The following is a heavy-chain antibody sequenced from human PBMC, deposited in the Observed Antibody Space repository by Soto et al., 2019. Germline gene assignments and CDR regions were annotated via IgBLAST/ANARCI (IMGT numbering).Heavy chain of an antibody. D-gene: IGHD2-2*01. Sequence: PGGSLSLCCASYGCTFSRYTLNWVRQAPGKGPEWVSSISSRSDYIYYADSVKGRFTISRDNARNSLYLQMNSLRAEDTAVYYCARDVFECRSTYCSIRARYYFYGMDVWGLGTTVTVSS. CDR3: ARDVFECRSTYCSIRARYYFYGMDV. CDR2: ISSRSDYI. CDR1: GCTFSRYT. V-gene: IGHV3-21*01. J-gene: IGHJ6*02.